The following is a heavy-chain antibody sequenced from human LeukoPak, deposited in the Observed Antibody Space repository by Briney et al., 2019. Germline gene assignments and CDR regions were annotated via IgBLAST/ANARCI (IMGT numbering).Heavy chain of an antibody. Sequence: PGGSLKISRKGSGYSFTSYWVGGVRQMPGKGREWMGIIYPGDSDTRYSPSFQGQVTISAHKSISTARRQWSSLKASATALYSCARRRRLDSSGYYTLDAFDIWGQGTMVTVSS. V-gene: IGHV5-51*01. J-gene: IGHJ3*02. CDR3: ARRRRLDSSGYYTLDAFDI. CDR2: IYPGDSDT. CDR1: GYSFTSYW. D-gene: IGHD3-22*01.